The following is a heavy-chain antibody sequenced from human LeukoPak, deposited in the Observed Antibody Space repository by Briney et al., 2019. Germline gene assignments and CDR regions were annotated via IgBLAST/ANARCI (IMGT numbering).Heavy chain of an antibody. CDR3: ARHATIAAAGTFDY. CDR1: GGSISSYY. V-gene: IGHV4-59*08. Sequence: SETLSLTCTVSGGSISSYYWSWIRQPPGKGLEWIGYIYYSGRTNYNPSLKSRVTISVDTSKNQFSLKLSSVTAADTAVYFCARHATIAAAGTFDYWGQGTLVTVSS. D-gene: IGHD6-13*01. CDR2: IYYSGRT. J-gene: IGHJ4*02.